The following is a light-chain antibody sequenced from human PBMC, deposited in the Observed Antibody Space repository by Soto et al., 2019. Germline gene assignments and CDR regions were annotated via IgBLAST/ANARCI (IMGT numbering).Light chain of an antibody. CDR3: QQYGRSPTT. Sequence: EVVFTQSPRPLSLSTGERATLSCRSSRSVNSTFLSWYQQKPGQAPRLLIYSAASRATGIPDRFSGSGSGTDFTLTISRREPEDFALYYCQQYGRSPTTFGQGTKVDIK. CDR2: SAA. V-gene: IGKV3-20*01. CDR1: RSVNSTF. J-gene: IGKJ1*01.